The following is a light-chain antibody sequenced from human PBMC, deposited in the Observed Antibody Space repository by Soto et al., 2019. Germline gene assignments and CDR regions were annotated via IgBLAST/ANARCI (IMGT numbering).Light chain of an antibody. J-gene: IGKJ5*01. CDR3: QQRYYWPPA. Sequence: EIVLTQSPATLSLSPGERATLSCRASQSVTNYLAWYQQKPCQAPRLLIFDASNRATGIPARFSGSGSGTDFTLTISSLEPEDFAVYYCQQRYYWPPAFGQATRLEIK. CDR1: QSVTNY. V-gene: IGKV3-11*01. CDR2: DAS.